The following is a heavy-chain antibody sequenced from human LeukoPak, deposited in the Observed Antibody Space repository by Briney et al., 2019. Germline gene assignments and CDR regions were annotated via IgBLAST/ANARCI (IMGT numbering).Heavy chain of an antibody. J-gene: IGHJ4*02. CDR3: ATVSRSSVRGYFDY. V-gene: IGHV3-74*01. Sequence: PGGSLRLSCAASGFPFSNYWMHWVRQAPGKGLVWVSRMNSDGSSTSYADSVKGRFTISRDNAKNTLYLQMNSLRAEDAAVYYCATVSRSSVRGYFDYWGPGTLVTVSS. D-gene: IGHD6-19*01. CDR1: GFPFSNYW. CDR2: MNSDGSST.